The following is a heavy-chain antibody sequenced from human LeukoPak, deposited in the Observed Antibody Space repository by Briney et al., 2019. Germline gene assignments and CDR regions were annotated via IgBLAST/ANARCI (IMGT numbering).Heavy chain of an antibody. CDR1: GFTFSNAW. D-gene: IGHD3-22*01. V-gene: IGHV3-15*07. CDR2: IRSNSDGGTI. Sequence: GGSLRLSCATSGFTFSNAWMNWVRQAPGKGLEWAGRIRSNSDGGTIDYAAPVKGRFTLSRDDLKTTLYLQMNSLQTEDTAVYYCATDFYDSTWGQGTLVTVSS. J-gene: IGHJ5*02. CDR3: ATDFYDST.